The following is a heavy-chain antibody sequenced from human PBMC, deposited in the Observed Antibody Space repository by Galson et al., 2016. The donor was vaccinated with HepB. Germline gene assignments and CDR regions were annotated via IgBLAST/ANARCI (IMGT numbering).Heavy chain of an antibody. Sequence: TLSLTCSVSGGSISNGDYYWSWLRQLPGTGLEWIGYIDYSGSTFYNPSLQSRVTISVDTSKNQVSLRVTSVTAADTAIYFCARYSSLNWFDPWGQGTLVTVSS. CDR1: GGSISNGDYY. CDR2: IDYSGST. D-gene: IGHD2-21*01. CDR3: ARYSSLNWFDP. V-gene: IGHV4-31*03. J-gene: IGHJ5*02.